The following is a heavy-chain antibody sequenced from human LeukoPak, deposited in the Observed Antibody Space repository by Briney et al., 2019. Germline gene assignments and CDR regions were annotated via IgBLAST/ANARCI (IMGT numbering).Heavy chain of an antibody. Sequence: AGGSLRLSCAASGFTFSSYWMSWVRQAPGKGLEWVTNIKQDGSEKYYVDSVKGRFTISRDNAKSSLYLQMNSLRAEDTAVYYCASQLHDYSNYYYYHYMDVWGKGTTVTVSS. V-gene: IGHV3-7*01. D-gene: IGHD4-11*01. CDR1: GFTFSSYW. J-gene: IGHJ6*03. CDR2: IKQDGSEK. CDR3: ASQLHDYSNYYYYHYMDV.